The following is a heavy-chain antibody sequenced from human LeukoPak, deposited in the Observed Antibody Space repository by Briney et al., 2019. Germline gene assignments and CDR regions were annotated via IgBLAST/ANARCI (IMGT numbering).Heavy chain of an antibody. CDR3: AKHPAFDI. J-gene: IGHJ3*02. Sequence: GGSLRLSCAASGFTFSSYWMHWVRQAPGKGPVWVSRINSDGTGTMYADSVKGRFTISRDNATNTLYLQMNSLRAEDTAVYYCAKHPAFDIWGQGTMVTVSS. CDR1: GFTFSSYW. CDR2: INSDGTGT. V-gene: IGHV3-74*03.